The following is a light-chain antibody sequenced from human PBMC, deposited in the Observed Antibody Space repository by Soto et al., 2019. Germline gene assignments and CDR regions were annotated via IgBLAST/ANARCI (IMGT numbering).Light chain of an antibody. CDR2: RNN. V-gene: IGLV1-47*01. CDR1: SSNIGSNY. Sequence: QSVLTRPPSASVTPGQRVTSSCSGSSSNIGSNYVYWYQQLPGTAPKLLIYRNNQRPSGVPDRFSGSKSGTSASLAISGLRSEDEADYYCAAWDDSLSGWVFGGGTQLTVL. CDR3: AAWDDSLSGWV. J-gene: IGLJ3*02.